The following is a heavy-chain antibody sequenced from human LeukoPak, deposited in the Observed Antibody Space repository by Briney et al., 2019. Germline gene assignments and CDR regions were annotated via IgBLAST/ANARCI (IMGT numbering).Heavy chain of an antibody. CDR3: ARQRSGSGSYYFDY. Sequence: SETLSLTCTVSGGSISSYYWSWIRQPPGKGLEWIGYIYYSGSTYYNPSLKSRVTISVDTSKNQFSLKLSSVTAADTAVYYCARQRSGSGSYYFDYWGQGTLVTVSS. CDR1: GGSISSYY. CDR2: IYYSGST. J-gene: IGHJ4*02. V-gene: IGHV4-59*08. D-gene: IGHD3-10*01.